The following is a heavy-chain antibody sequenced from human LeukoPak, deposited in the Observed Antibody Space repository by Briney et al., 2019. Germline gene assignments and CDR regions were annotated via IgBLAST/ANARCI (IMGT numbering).Heavy chain of an antibody. CDR2: IYSGGST. CDR3: ARSLWFGESSSWFDP. D-gene: IGHD3-10*01. V-gene: IGHV3-53*01. J-gene: IGHJ5*02. CDR1: GFTVSSNY. Sequence: GGSLRLSCAASGFTVSSNYMSWVRQAPGKGLGWVSVIYSGGSTYYADSVKGRFTISRDNSKNTLYLQMNSLRAEDTAVYYCARSLWFGESSSWFDPWGQGTLVTVSS.